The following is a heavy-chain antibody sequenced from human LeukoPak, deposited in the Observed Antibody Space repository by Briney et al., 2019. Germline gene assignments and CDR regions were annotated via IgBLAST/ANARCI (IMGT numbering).Heavy chain of an antibody. CDR3: ARTLGYSSGWYGAFDI. CDR2: IKQDGSEK. Sequence: PGGSLRLSCAASGFTFSSYWMSWVRQAPGKGLEWVANIKQDGSEKYYVDSVKGRFTISRDNAKNSLYLQMNSLRAEDTAVYYCARTLGYSSGWYGAFDIRGQGTMVTVSS. J-gene: IGHJ3*02. CDR1: GFTFSSYW. V-gene: IGHV3-7*01. D-gene: IGHD6-19*01.